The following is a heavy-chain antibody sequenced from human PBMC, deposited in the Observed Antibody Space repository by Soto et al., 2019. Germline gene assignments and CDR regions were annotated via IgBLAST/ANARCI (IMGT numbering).Heavy chain of an antibody. CDR3: ARGGYSSGWYNYFDY. Sequence: SVKVSCKASGGTFSSYAISWVRQAPGQGLEWMGGIIPIFGTANYAQKFQGRVTITADKSTSTAYMELSSLRSEDTAVYYCARGGYSSGWYNYFDYWGQGTLVTVYS. CDR2: IIPIFGTA. V-gene: IGHV1-69*06. D-gene: IGHD6-19*01. CDR1: GGTFSSYA. J-gene: IGHJ4*02.